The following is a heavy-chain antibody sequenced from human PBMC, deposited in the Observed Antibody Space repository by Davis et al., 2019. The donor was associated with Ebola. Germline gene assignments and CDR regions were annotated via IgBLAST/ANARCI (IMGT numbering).Heavy chain of an antibody. CDR2: ISYDGSNK. J-gene: IGHJ4*02. V-gene: IGHV3-30*18. CDR3: AKDQALWIPWYFDY. Sequence: GGSLRLSCAASGFTFSSYGMHWVRQAPGKGLEWVAVISYDGSNKYYADSVKGRFTISRDNSKNTLYLQMTSLRAEDTAVYYCAKDQALWIPWYFDYWGQGTLVTGSS. CDR1: GFTFSSYG. D-gene: IGHD2-21*01.